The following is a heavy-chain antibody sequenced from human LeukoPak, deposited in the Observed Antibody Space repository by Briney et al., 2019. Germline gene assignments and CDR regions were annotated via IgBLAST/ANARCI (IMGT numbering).Heavy chain of an antibody. V-gene: IGHV1-69*11. CDR2: IIPILATE. Sequence: SVKVSCKAFGGTFSSYAFSWVRQAPGQGLEWMRRIIPILATEFYAQKVQDRLTITADPSMSTAYMELSSLRSDDTAVYYCARDRRAAGGFFSPEYWGQGTQVTVSS. J-gene: IGHJ4*02. D-gene: IGHD6-13*01. CDR3: ARDRRAAGGFFSPEY. CDR1: GGTFSSYA.